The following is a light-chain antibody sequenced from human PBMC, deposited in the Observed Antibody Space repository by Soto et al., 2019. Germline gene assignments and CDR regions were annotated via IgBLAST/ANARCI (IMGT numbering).Light chain of an antibody. CDR2: DAS. V-gene: IGKV1-5*01. CDR3: QQYNSYSWT. Sequence: DIQLTQFPSTLSASVGDRVTITCRASQSISSWVAGYQPKPGKEHKLRSDDASSLESWVPSMFSGIGSGTEFTLTISSLKPDDGATYYCQQYNSYSWTFGQGTKFDIK. CDR1: QSISSW. J-gene: IGKJ1*01.